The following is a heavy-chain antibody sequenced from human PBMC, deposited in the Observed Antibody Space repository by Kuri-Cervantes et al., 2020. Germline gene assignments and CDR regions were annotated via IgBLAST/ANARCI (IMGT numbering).Heavy chain of an antibody. J-gene: IGHJ6*02. CDR1: GYTFTSYY. CDR3: ARDGVRKVRGVIHYYGMDV. V-gene: IGHV1-46*01. CDR2: INPSGGST. D-gene: IGHD3-10*01. Sequence: ASVKVSCKASGYTFTSYYMHWVRQAPGQGLEWMGIINPSGGSTSYAQKFQGRVTMTRDTSTSTVYMELSSLRSEDTAVYYCARDGVRKVRGVIHYYGMDVWGQGTTVTVSS.